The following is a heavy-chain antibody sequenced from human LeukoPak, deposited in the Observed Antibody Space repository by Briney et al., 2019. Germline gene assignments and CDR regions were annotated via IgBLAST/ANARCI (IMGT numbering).Heavy chain of an antibody. D-gene: IGHD1-26*01. Sequence: PGGSLRLSCAVSGFTFSSYGMHWVRQAPGKGLEWVAFIRYDGSNKYHADSLKGRFTISRDNSNNTLYLQMNSLRAEDTAVYYCAKEHGAYYSRSLLDYGGQGPLVPVS. CDR1: GFTFSSYG. CDR2: IRYDGSNK. CDR3: AKEHGAYYSRSLLDY. J-gene: IGHJ4*02. V-gene: IGHV3-30*02.